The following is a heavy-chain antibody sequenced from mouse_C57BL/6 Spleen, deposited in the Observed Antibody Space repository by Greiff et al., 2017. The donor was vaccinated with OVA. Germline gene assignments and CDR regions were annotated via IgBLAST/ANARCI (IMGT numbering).Heavy chain of an antibody. Sequence: QVQLQQSGAELVKPGASVKISCKASGYAFSSYWMNWVKQRPGKGLEWIGQIYPGDGDTNYNGKFKGKATLTADKSSSTAYMQLSSLTSEDSAVYFCASRRDSYDGFLFDYWGQGTTLTVSS. CDR1: GYAFSSYW. CDR2: IYPGDGDT. D-gene: IGHD2-3*01. J-gene: IGHJ2*01. V-gene: IGHV1-80*01. CDR3: ASRRDSYDGFLFDY.